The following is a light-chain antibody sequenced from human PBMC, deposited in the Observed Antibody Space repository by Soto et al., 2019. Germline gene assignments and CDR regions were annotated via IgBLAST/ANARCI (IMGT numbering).Light chain of an antibody. CDR3: QKYNSAPWT. Sequence: DIRMTQSPSSLSASVGDRVTITCRASQGISNYLVWYQQRPGKVPKLLIYAASTLQSGVASRFSGSGSGTDFTLTISSLQPEDVATYYCQKYNSAPWTFGQGTKVEIK. V-gene: IGKV1-27*01. CDR2: AAS. CDR1: QGISNY. J-gene: IGKJ1*01.